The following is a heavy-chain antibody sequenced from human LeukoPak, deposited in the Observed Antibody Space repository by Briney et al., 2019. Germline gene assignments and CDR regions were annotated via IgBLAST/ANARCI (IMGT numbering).Heavy chain of an antibody. J-gene: IGHJ2*01. CDR3: ARPIPLTWPSNWYFDL. V-gene: IGHV3-21*01. D-gene: IGHD2-2*02. CDR1: GFTFSSYS. Sequence: PGGSLRLSCAASGFTFSSYSMNWVRQAPGKGLEWVSSISSSSSYIYYADSVKGRFTISRDNAKNSLYLQMNSLRAEDTAVYYCARPIPLTWPSNWYFDLWGRGTLVTVSS. CDR2: ISSSSSYI.